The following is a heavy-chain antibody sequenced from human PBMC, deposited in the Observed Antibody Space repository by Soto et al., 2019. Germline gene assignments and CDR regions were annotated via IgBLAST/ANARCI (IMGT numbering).Heavy chain of an antibody. D-gene: IGHD2-8*01. J-gene: IGHJ5*02. CDR2: ISYDGSNQ. Sequence: QVQLVESGGGVVQPGGSQRLSCAASGLTLSRYGMHWVRQAPGKGLEWLTTISYDGSNQHYADSVKGRFTISRDNPKNTVYLQMNSLRAEDTAVYYCARDGAGHCSNGVCYMSWFDPWGQGTLVTVSS. V-gene: IGHV3-33*01. CDR1: GLTLSRYG. CDR3: ARDGAGHCSNGVCYMSWFDP.